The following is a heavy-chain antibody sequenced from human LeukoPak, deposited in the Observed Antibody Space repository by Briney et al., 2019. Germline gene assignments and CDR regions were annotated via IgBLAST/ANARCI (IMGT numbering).Heavy chain of an antibody. V-gene: IGHV3-23*01. CDR3: ARPAGCGYDDFDY. CDR2: ISGSGGST. D-gene: IGHD5-12*01. CDR1: GFTFSSYA. Sequence: GGSLRLSCAASGFTFSSYAMSWVRQAPGKGLEWVSAISGSGGSTYYADSVKGRFTISRDNSKNTLYLQMNSLKTDDTAVYYCARPAGCGYDDFDYWGQGTLVTVSS. J-gene: IGHJ4*02.